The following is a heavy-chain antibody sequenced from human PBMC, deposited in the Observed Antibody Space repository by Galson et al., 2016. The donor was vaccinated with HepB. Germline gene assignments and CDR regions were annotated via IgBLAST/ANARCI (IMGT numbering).Heavy chain of an antibody. CDR1: GFTFSSCA. J-gene: IGHJ3*02. Sequence: SLRLSCAASGFTFSSCALSWVRQAPGKGLEWVSTISGSGDGAHYADSVKGRFTISRDNSKNMLFLQMNRLRAEDTAVYYCAKAMAGKDVFDIWGQGTMVTVSS. V-gene: IGHV3-23*01. CDR2: ISGSGDGA. D-gene: IGHD2-8*01. CDR3: AKAMAGKDVFDI.